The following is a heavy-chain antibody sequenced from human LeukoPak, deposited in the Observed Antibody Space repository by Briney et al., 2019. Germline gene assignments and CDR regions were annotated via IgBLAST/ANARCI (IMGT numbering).Heavy chain of an antibody. CDR3: AKERGFLPESDAFDI. J-gene: IGHJ3*02. V-gene: IGHV3-9*01. Sequence: GGPLRLSCTASGFNFDYHVMHWARQAPVQGREWVSGITSNSDNSGYGESVKGRFTISRDNSKNTLYLQMNSLRAEDTAVYYCAKERGFLPESDAFDIWGQGTMVTVSS. CDR1: GFNFDYHV. D-gene: IGHD2/OR15-2a*01. CDR2: ITSNSDNS.